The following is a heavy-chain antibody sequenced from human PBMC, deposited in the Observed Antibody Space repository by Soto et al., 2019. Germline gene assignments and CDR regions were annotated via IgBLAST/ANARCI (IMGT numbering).Heavy chain of an antibody. CDR3: ARELKSSGSYCFDY. Sequence: ASVQVSCKASGYTFTSYGISWVRQAPGQGLEWMGWISAYNGNTNYAQKFQGRVTITADESTSTAYMELSSLRSEDTAVYYCARELKSSGSYCFDYWGQGTLVTVSS. CDR2: ISAYNGNT. D-gene: IGHD1-26*01. V-gene: IGHV1-18*01. J-gene: IGHJ4*02. CDR1: GYTFTSYG.